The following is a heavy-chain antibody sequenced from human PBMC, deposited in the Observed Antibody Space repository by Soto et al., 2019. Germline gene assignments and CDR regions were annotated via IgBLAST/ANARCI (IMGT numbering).Heavy chain of an antibody. CDR3: ARHEYDAAYFQH. J-gene: IGHJ1*01. Sequence: QLQLQESGPGLVKPSETLSLTCTVSGGSISSSSYYWGWIRQPPGKGLEWIGSIYYSGSTYYNPSLKRLVTISVDTSKNQFSLKLSSVTAADTAVYYCARHEYDAAYFQHWGQGTLVNVSS. D-gene: IGHD1-1*01. CDR1: GGSISSSSYY. V-gene: IGHV4-39*01. CDR2: IYYSGST.